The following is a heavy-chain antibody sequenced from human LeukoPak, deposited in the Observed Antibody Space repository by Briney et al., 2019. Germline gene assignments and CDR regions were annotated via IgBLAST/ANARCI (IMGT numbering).Heavy chain of an antibody. CDR1: GFTFSSYA. Sequence: GGSLRLSCAASGFTFSSYAMSWVRQAPGKGLEWVSVIYSGGSTYYADSVKGRFTISRDNSKNTLYLQMNSLRAEDTAVYYCARGPGIAVAGTGGKWGQGTLVTVSS. CDR2: IYSGGST. V-gene: IGHV3-66*02. J-gene: IGHJ4*02. CDR3: ARGPGIAVAGTGGK. D-gene: IGHD6-19*01.